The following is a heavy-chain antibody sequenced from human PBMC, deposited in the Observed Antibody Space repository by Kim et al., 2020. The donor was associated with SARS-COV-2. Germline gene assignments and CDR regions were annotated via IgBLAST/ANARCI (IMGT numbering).Heavy chain of an antibody. CDR1: GYTFTSYY. Sequence: ASVKVSCKASGYTFTSYYMHWVRQAPGQGLEWMGIINPSGGSTSYAQKFQGRVTMTRDTSTSTVYMELSSLRSEDTAVYYCAREGAPVVSGMPPNYGMDVWGQGTTVTVSS. J-gene: IGHJ6*02. D-gene: IGHD2-15*01. CDR2: INPSGGST. CDR3: AREGAPVVSGMPPNYGMDV. V-gene: IGHV1-46*01.